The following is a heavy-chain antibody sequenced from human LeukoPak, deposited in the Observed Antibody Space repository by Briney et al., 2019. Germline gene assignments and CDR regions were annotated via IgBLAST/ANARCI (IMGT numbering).Heavy chain of an antibody. CDR3: ARDSISSGYAI. J-gene: IGHJ4*02. Sequence: GRSLRLSCAASGFTFDDYAMHWVRQAPGKGLEWVSGISWNSGSIGYADSVKGRFTISRDNAKNSLYLQMNSLRAEDTAVYYCARDSISSGYAIWGQGTLVTVSS. CDR2: ISWNSGSI. CDR1: GFTFDDYA. V-gene: IGHV3-9*01. D-gene: IGHD3-22*01.